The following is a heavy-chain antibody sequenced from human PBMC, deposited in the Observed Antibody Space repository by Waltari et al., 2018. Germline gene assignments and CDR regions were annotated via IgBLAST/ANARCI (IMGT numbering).Heavy chain of an antibody. CDR3: ARDDGIRTVDY. J-gene: IGHJ4*02. CDR1: GFTFSSYW. CDR2: IKPDGTEE. V-gene: IGHV3-7*01. D-gene: IGHD1-20*01. Sequence: QLVESGGGLVQPGGSLRLSCVVSGFTFSSYWMSWVRQTPGKGLEWVANIKPDGTEEYYVDYVKGRFTFSRDNAKNSLYLQMNSLRAEDTAVYYCARDDGIRTVDYWGQGTLVTVSS.